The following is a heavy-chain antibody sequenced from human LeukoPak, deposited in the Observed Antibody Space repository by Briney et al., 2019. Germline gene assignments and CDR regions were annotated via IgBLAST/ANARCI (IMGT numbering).Heavy chain of an antibody. D-gene: IGHD3-22*01. CDR2: IDYSGRT. CDR3: ARRKDSSRWNGRDNWFDP. Sequence: SETLSLTCTVSGDSIRNYYWNWTRQTPGKGLEWIGYIDYSGRTLYNPSFESRVTISRDTSKTQFSLKLSSVTAADTAVYYCARRKDSSRWNGRDNWFDPWGQGTLVTVSS. J-gene: IGHJ5*02. CDR1: GDSIRNYY. V-gene: IGHV4-59*08.